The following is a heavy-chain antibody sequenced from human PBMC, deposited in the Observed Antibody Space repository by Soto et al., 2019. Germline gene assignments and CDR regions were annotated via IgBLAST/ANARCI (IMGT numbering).Heavy chain of an antibody. Sequence: EVQLLESGGGLGQPGGSLRLSCAGSGFTFSRFAMSWVRQVPGKGLEWVSAISGSGQTTYYADSVKGRFTVSRDNSNNTLYLQMDNLRAEDTAVYYCARDDAFANENAFDLWGQGTMVTVSS. D-gene: IGHD1-1*01. CDR2: ISGSGQTT. CDR3: ARDDAFANENAFDL. J-gene: IGHJ3*01. V-gene: IGHV3-23*01. CDR1: GFTFSRFA.